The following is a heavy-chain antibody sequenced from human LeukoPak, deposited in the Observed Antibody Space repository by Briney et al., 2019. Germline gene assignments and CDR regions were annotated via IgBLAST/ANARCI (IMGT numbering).Heavy chain of an antibody. D-gene: IGHD1-20*01. J-gene: IGHJ6*03. CDR3: ARDLGGRGVYSWNRDYYYYMDV. V-gene: IGHV1-18*01. Sequence: ASVKVSCKASGYTYTSYDINWVRQAPGQGLEWMGWISAYNGNTNYAQKLQGRVTMTTDTSTSTAYMELRSLRSDDTAVYYCARDLGGRGVYSWNRDYYYYMDVWGKGTTVTVSS. CDR2: ISAYNGNT. CDR1: GYTYTSYD.